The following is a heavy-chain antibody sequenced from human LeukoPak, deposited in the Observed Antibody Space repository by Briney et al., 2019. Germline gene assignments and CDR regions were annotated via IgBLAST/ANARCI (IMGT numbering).Heavy chain of an antibody. J-gene: IGHJ4*02. Sequence: SETLSLTCAVYGGSFSGYYWSWIRQPPGKGLEWIGEINHSGSTSYNPSLKSRVTISVDTSKNQFSLKLSSVTAADTAVYYCARGKSFGSQSSSTVPRPHFDYWGQGTLVTVSS. CDR3: ARGKSFGSQSSSTVPRPHFDY. V-gene: IGHV4-34*01. CDR2: INHSGST. D-gene: IGHD4-17*01. CDR1: GGSFSGYY.